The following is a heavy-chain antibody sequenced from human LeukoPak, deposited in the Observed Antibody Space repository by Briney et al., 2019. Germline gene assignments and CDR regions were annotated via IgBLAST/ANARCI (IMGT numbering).Heavy chain of an antibody. CDR3: ARGVVRFDY. V-gene: IGHV3-53*01. CDR1: GFTFSSNY. CDR2: IYSGGST. J-gene: IGHJ4*02. D-gene: IGHD3-3*01. Sequence: GGSLRLSCAASGFTFSSNYMNWVRQAPGKGLEWVSIIYSGGSTYYADSVKGRFTISRDNSKNTLYLQMNSLRAEDTAVYYCARGVVRFDYWGQGTLVTVSS.